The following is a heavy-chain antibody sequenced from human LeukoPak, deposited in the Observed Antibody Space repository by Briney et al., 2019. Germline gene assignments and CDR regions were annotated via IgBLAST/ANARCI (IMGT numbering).Heavy chain of an antibody. CDR2: IYPGDSDT. D-gene: IGHD3-10*01. J-gene: IGHJ4*02. CDR3: ARVRAYSSASYYFDS. CDR1: GSDFTTYY. Sequence: GESLKISCQGSGSDFTTYYVGWVRQMPGKGLEWMGIIYPGDSDTRYSPSFQGQVTISADKSISAAYLQWSSLKASDTAMYYCARVRAYSSASYYFDSWGQGTLVTVSS. V-gene: IGHV5-51*01.